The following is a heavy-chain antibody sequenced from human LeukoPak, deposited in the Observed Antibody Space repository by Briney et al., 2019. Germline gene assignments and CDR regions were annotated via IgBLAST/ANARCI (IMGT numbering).Heavy chain of an antibody. J-gene: IGHJ4*02. CDR2: IESKTDGGTT. CDR1: GFSFSDAW. CDR3: TTCGSGRKFDY. D-gene: IGHD3-10*01. Sequence: GGSLRLSCEASGFSFSDAWMSWVRQIPGKGLEWVGRIESKTDGGTTDYAAPVKGRFTISRDDSTNTLYLQMNSLKSEDTAVYYCTTCGSGRKFDYWGQGILVTVSS. V-gene: IGHV3-15*04.